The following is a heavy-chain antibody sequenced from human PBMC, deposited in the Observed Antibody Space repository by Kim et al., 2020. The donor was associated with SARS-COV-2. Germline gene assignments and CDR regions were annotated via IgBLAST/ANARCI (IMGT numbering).Heavy chain of an antibody. CDR3: ARDGGYCSSTSCYQVRYYFYYGMDV. CDR2: ISTYNGNT. J-gene: IGHJ6*02. CDR1: GYTFTSYA. D-gene: IGHD2-2*01. Sequence: SVKVSCKASGYTFTSYAFSWVRQAPGQGLEWMGWISTYNGNTNYAQKLQGRVTMTTDTSTSTAYMELRSLRSDDTAVYYCARDGGYCSSTSCYQVRYYFYYGMDVGGQGTTVTVSS. V-gene: IGHV1-18*01.